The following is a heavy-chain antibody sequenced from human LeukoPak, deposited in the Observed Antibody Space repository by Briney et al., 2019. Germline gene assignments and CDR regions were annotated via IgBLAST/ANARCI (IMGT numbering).Heavy chain of an antibody. CDR3: AREIMITFGGVIVDYYYYYLDV. CDR1: GGSLSSSNW. J-gene: IGHJ6*03. D-gene: IGHD3-16*02. CDR2: IYYSGST. V-gene: IGHV4-4*02. Sequence: SETLSPTCAVSGGSLSSSNWGSGVRQPPGMGREWIGSIYYSGSTYYNPSLKSRVTISVDTSKHQFSLKLGCVTAAGTCVYYCAREIMITFGGVIVDYYYYYLDVWGKGTTVTISS.